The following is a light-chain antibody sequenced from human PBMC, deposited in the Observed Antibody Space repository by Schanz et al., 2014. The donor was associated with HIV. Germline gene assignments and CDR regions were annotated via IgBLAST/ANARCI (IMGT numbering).Light chain of an antibody. CDR1: SSNIGNNY. CDR2: DNN. CDR3: GTWHSSLREVV. J-gene: IGLJ2*01. Sequence: QSVLTQPPSVSAAPGQKVTISCSGSSSNIGNNYVSWYQHLPGTVPKLLIYDNNKRPSGIPDRFSGSRSGTSATLGITGLQTGDEADYYCGTWHSSLREVVFGGGTKLTVL. V-gene: IGLV1-51*01.